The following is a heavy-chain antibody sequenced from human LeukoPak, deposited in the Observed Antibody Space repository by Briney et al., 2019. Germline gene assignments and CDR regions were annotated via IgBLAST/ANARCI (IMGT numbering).Heavy chain of an antibody. D-gene: IGHD2-2*03. CDR1: GGSISSYY. CDR3: ARVGYCSSTSCLDY. V-gene: IGHV4-59*01. J-gene: IGHJ4*02. Sequence: SETLSLTCTVSGGSISSYYLSWIRQPPGKGLEWIGYIYYSGSTNYNPSLKSRVTISVDTSKNQFSLKLSSVTAADTAVYYCARVGYCSSTSCLDYWGQGTLVTVSS. CDR2: IYYSGST.